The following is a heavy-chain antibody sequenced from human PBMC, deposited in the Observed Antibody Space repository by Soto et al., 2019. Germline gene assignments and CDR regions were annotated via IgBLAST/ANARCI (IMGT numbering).Heavy chain of an antibody. CDR3: ASDRPIVVVPAATNWFDP. D-gene: IGHD2-2*01. CDR1: GFTFSSYA. J-gene: IGHJ5*02. Sequence: QVQLVESGGGVVQPGRSLRLSCAASGFTFSSYAMHWVRQAPDKGLEWVAVISYDGSNKYYADSVKGRFTISRDNSKNTLYLQMNSLRAEDTAVYYCASDRPIVVVPAATNWFDPWGQGTLVTVSS. CDR2: ISYDGSNK. V-gene: IGHV3-30-3*01.